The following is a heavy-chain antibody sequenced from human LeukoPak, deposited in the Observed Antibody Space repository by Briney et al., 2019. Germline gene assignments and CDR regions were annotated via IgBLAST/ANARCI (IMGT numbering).Heavy chain of an antibody. J-gene: IGHJ6*02. CDR3: ARSALEWLRGPYYYGMDV. D-gene: IGHD3-3*01. CDR2: INPNSGGT. Sequence: ASVKVSCKASGYTFTGYYMHWVRQAPGQGLEGMGWINPNSGGTNYAQKFQGRVTMTRDTSISTAYMELSRLRSDDTAVYYCARSALEWLRGPYYYGMDVWGQGTTVTVSS. CDR1: GYTFTGYY. V-gene: IGHV1-2*02.